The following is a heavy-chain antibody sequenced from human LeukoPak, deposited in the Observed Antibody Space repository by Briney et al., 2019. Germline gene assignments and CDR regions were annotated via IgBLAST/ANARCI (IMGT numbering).Heavy chain of an antibody. CDR3: ARESPYGDYVDY. D-gene: IGHD4-17*01. CDR2: IYSGGST. V-gene: IGHV3-66*01. CDR1: GFTVSSNY. J-gene: IGHJ4*02. Sequence: QSGGSLRLSCAASGFTVSSNYMSWVRQAPGKGLEWVSVIYSGGSTYYADSVKGRFTISRDNSKNTLYLQMNSLRAEDTAVYYCARESPYGDYVDYWGQGTLVTVSS.